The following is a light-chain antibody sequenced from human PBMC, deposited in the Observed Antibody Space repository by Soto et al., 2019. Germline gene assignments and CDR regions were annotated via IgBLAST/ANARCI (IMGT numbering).Light chain of an antibody. Sequence: EIVMTQSPATLSVSPGERATLSCRASQSVSISYLAWYQQKPGQAPRLLIYGASSRATGIPDRFSGSGSGTDFTLTISRLEPEDFAVYYCQQYDSSSWTFGPGTKVDIK. CDR3: QQYDSSSWT. CDR2: GAS. J-gene: IGKJ1*01. CDR1: QSVSISY. V-gene: IGKV3-20*01.